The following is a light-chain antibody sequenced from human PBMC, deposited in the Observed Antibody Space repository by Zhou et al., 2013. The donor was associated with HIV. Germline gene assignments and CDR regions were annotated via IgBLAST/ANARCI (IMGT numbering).Light chain of an antibody. CDR3: QQYNDYPYT. Sequence: DIQMTQSPSSVSASVGDRITISCRASQGISTWLAWYQQKPGKAPKLLIYRASSLESGVPSRFSGSGSGTDFTLTINSLQPDDFATYFCQQYNDYPYTFGQGTKLEI. V-gene: IGKV1-5*03. CDR2: RAS. J-gene: IGKJ2*01. CDR1: QGISTW.